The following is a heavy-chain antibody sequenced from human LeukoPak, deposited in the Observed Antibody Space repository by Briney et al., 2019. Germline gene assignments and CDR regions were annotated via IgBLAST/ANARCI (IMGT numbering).Heavy chain of an antibody. Sequence: GGSLRLSCAASGFTFDDYAMHWVRQAPGKGPEWVSGISWNSGSIGYADSVKGRFTISRDNAKNSLYLQMNSLRAEDMALYYCARETWDGTYYYDSSGSPVYYFDYWGQGTLVTVSS. V-gene: IGHV3-9*03. D-gene: IGHD3-22*01. CDR1: GFTFDDYA. CDR3: ARETWDGTYYYDSSGSPVYYFDY. CDR2: ISWNSGSI. J-gene: IGHJ4*02.